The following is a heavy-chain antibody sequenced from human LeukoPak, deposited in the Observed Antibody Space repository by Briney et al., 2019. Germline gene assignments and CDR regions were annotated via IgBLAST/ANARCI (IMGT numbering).Heavy chain of an antibody. CDR1: GFTFSSYA. CDR3: ARAKPASAYYFDY. J-gene: IGHJ4*02. Sequence: GRSLRLSCAASGFTFSSYAMHWVRQAPGKGLEWVAVISYDGSNKYYADSVKGRFTISRDNPKNTLYLQMNSLRAEDTAVYYCARAKPASAYYFDYWGQGTLVTVSS. V-gene: IGHV3-30-3*01. D-gene: IGHD3-16*01. CDR2: ISYDGSNK.